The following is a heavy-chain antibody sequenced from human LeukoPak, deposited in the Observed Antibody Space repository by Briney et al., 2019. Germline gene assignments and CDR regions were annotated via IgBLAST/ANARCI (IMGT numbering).Heavy chain of an antibody. D-gene: IGHD6-13*01. CDR2: INPSGGST. CDR3: ARVPKAAAGDDYYYGLDV. J-gene: IGHJ6*02. V-gene: IGHV1-46*01. Sequence: ASVKVSCKASGYTFTSYYMHWVRQAPGQGLEWMGIINPSGGSTSYAQKFQGRVTMTRDTSTSTVYMELSSLRSEDTAVYYCARVPKAAAGDDYYYGLDVWGQGTTVTVSS. CDR1: GYTFTSYY.